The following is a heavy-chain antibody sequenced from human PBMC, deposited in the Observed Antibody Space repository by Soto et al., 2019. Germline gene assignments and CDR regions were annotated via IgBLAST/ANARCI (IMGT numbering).Heavy chain of an antibody. Sequence: GGSLRLSCAASGFTFSSYSMNWVRQAPGKGLEWVSSISSSSSYIYYADSVKGRFTISRDNSKNTLYLQMNSLGAEDTAVYYCARDFVVGGPTINYYYGMDVWGQGTTVTVS. D-gene: IGHD1-26*01. J-gene: IGHJ6*02. CDR3: ARDFVVGGPTINYYYGMDV. CDR2: ISSSSSYI. V-gene: IGHV3-21*01. CDR1: GFTFSSYS.